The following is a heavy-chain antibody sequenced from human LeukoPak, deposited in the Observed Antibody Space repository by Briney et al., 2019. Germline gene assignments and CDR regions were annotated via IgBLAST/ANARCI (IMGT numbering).Heavy chain of an antibody. CDR3: AREGRYYDFWSGYSV. CDR2: ISSSGSTI. CDR1: GFTFSDYC. Sequence: GGSLRLSCAASGFTFSDYCMSWIRQAPGKGLEWVSYISSSGSTIYYADSVKGRFTISRDNAKNSLYLQMNSLRAEDTAVYYCAREGRYYDFWSGYSVWGQGTLVTVSS. V-gene: IGHV3-11*01. J-gene: IGHJ4*02. D-gene: IGHD3-3*01.